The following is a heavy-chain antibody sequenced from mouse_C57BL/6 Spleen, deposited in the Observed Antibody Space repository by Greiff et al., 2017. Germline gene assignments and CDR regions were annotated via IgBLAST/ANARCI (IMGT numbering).Heavy chain of an antibody. CDR2: ISYDGSN. J-gene: IGHJ2*01. CDR1: GYSITSGYY. CDR3: ARDRDYGSSYGFDY. Sequence: LMESGPGLVKPSQSLSLTCSVTGYSITSGYYWNWIRQFPGNKLEWMGYISYDGSNNYNPSLKNRISITRDTSKNQCFLKLNSVTTEDTATYYCARDRDYGSSYGFDYWGQGTTLTVSS. D-gene: IGHD1-1*01. V-gene: IGHV3-6*01.